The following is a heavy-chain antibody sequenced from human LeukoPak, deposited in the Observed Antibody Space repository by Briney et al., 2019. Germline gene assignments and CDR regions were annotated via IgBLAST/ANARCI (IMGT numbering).Heavy chain of an antibody. CDR2: ISGSGGNT. CDR3: AKDPPGGYYYSHY. D-gene: IGHD3-22*01. Sequence: GGSLRLSCAASGFTFSSYAMSWVRQAPGKGLEWVSVISGSGGNTYYADSVKGRFTISRDNSKNTLYLQMNSLRAEDTAVYYCAKDPPGGYYYSHYWGQGTLVTVSS. V-gene: IGHV3-23*01. CDR1: GFTFSSYA. J-gene: IGHJ4*02.